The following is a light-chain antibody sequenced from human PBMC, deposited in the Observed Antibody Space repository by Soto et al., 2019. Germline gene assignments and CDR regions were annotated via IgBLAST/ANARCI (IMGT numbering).Light chain of an antibody. Sequence: QSALTQPPSASGSPGQSVTISCTGTSSDVGGYNSVSWYQHHPGKAPKLMIYEVSKRPSGVPDRFSGSKSANTASLTVSGILAEDEADYYCSSYAGSNNYVFGTGTKLTVL. CDR3: SSYAGSNNYV. J-gene: IGLJ1*01. V-gene: IGLV2-8*01. CDR2: EVS. CDR1: SSDVGGYNS.